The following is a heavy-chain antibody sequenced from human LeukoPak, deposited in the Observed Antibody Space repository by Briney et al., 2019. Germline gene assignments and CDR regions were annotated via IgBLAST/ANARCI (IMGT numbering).Heavy chain of an antibody. CDR1: GFTFSSYA. V-gene: IGHV3-30-3*01. J-gene: IGHJ4*02. CDR2: TSYDGGIK. D-gene: IGHD3-22*01. CDR3: ARAPLRGDSSGYFLDF. Sequence: GGSLRLSCVASGFTFSSYAMHWVRQAPGKGLEWVAVTSYDGGIKHYADSVKGRFTISRDNSENTLYLQMNSLRDVDTAVFYCARAPLRGDSSGYFLDFWGQGTLVTVSS.